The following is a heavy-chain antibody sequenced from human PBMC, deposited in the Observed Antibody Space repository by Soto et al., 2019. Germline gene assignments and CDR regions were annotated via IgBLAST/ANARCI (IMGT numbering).Heavy chain of an antibody. CDR3: ARGPRNWGVDY. Sequence: QVQLVQSGAEVKKPGASVKVSCKAAAYTFTSYDINWVRQATGQDFEWMGWMNPNNGNTAYAQKFQGRVTMTSHTSKSTAFMELSSLTSEDTAVYYCARGPRNWGVDYWGQGTLVTVSS. CDR1: AYTFTSYD. J-gene: IGHJ4*02. CDR2: MNPNNGNT. V-gene: IGHV1-8*01. D-gene: IGHD7-27*01.